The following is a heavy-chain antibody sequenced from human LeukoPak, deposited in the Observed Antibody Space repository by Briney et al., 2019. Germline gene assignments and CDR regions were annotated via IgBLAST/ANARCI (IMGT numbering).Heavy chain of an antibody. Sequence: ASVKVSCKASGGTFSSYAISWVRQAPGQGLEWMGRIIPILGIANYAQKFQGRVTITADKSTSTAYMELSSLRSEDTAVYYCARDCTSSSWSYWGQGTLVTVSS. CDR2: IIPILGIA. V-gene: IGHV1-69*04. CDR3: ARDCTSSSWSY. D-gene: IGHD6-13*01. CDR1: GGTFSSYA. J-gene: IGHJ4*02.